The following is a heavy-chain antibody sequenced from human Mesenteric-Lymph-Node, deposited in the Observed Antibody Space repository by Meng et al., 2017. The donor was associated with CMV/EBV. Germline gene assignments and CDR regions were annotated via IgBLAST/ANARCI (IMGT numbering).Heavy chain of an antibody. CDR1: GFIFTTYA. V-gene: IGHV3-30*04. Sequence: GGSLRLSCAASGFIFTTYAMHWVRRPPGKGLEWVAVISYDGSNKYYADSVNGRFTISRDNSRNTLYLQMSTLRAEDTALYYCVKDPELYYWGQGTLVTVSS. D-gene: IGHD3-10*01. J-gene: IGHJ4*02. CDR3: VKDPELYY. CDR2: ISYDGSNK.